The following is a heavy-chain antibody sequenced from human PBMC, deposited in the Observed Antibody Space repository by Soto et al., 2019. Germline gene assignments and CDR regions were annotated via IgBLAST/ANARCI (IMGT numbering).Heavy chain of an antibody. J-gene: IGHJ3*02. V-gene: IGHV3-23*01. CDR2: ISGSGGST. CDR1: GFTFSSYA. D-gene: IGHD3-22*01. CDR3: AKQLYDSSGYYGDAFDI. Sequence: EVQLLESGGGLVQPGGSLRLSCAASGFTFSSYAMSWVRQPPGKGLEWVSAISGSGGSTYYADPVKGRFTISRDNSKNTLYLQMNSLRAEDTAVYYCAKQLYDSSGYYGDAFDIWGQGTMVTVSS.